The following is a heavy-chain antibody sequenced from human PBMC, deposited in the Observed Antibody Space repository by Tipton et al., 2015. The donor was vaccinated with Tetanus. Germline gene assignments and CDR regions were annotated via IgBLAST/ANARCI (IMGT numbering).Heavy chain of an antibody. Sequence: SLRLSCAGSGITVKDFAMHWVRQAPGKGLEWVSGISWNSNTIGYADSVKGRFTISRDNAKSSLYLQMNSLRPEDTAFYYCTKDVTPGGTDVWGQGTLVTVSS. V-gene: IGHV3-9*01. CDR2: ISWNSNTI. CDR1: GITVKDFA. D-gene: IGHD1-14*01. J-gene: IGHJ4*02. CDR3: TKDVTPGGTDV.